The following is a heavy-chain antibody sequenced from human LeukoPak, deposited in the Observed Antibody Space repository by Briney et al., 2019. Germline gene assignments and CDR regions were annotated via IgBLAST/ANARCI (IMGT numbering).Heavy chain of an antibody. CDR1: GHTFTDYH. CDR3: VRDLRTRVATPYPIDS. V-gene: IGHV1-2*02. Sequence: ASARVSCKASGHTFTDYHVHWVRQPPGQKLEWMGWIIPNSGDTYYAQKFRDRVTMTRDTSISTVYMELNRLTSDDTAIYYCVRDLRTRVATPYPIDSWGQGTLVTVSS. D-gene: IGHD5-12*01. CDR2: IIPNSGDT. J-gene: IGHJ4*02.